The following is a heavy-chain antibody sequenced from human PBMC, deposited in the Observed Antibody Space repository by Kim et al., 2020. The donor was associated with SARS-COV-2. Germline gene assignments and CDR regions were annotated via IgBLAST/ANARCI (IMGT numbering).Heavy chain of an antibody. D-gene: IGHD6-19*01. CDR1: GGSISSSNW. V-gene: IGHV4-4*02. Sequence: SETLSLTCAVSGGSISSSNWWSWVRQPPGKGLEWIGEIYHSGSTNYNPSLKSRVTISVDKSKNQFSLKLSSVTAADTAVYYCARARLGYSSGWVAGAFDIWGQGTMVTVSS. CDR3: ARARLGYSSGWVAGAFDI. CDR2: IYHSGST. J-gene: IGHJ3*02.